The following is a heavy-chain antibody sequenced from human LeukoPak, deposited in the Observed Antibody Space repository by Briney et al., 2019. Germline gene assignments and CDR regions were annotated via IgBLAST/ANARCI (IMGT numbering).Heavy chain of an antibody. D-gene: IGHD3-10*01. Sequence: SETLSLTCAVYGGSFSGYYWSWIRQPPGKGLEWIGEINHSGSTNYNPSLKSRVTISVDTSKNQFSLKLSSVTAADTAVYYCARDSYGSGALDVWGKGTTVTVSS. CDR1: GGSFSGYY. CDR2: INHSGST. V-gene: IGHV4-34*01. J-gene: IGHJ6*04. CDR3: ARDSYGSGALDV.